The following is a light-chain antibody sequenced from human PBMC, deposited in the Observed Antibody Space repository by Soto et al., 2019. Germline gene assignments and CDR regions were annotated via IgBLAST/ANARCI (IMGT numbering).Light chain of an antibody. CDR2: EVS. J-gene: IGLJ1*01. V-gene: IGLV2-14*01. CDR1: SSDIGTYNY. CDR3: NSYTSSSTLYV. Sequence: QSALTQPASVSGSPGQSITISCTGTSSDIGTYNYVSWYQQHPGKAPKLMLYEVSNRPSGVSNRFFGSTSGNTASLTISGLQAEDEADYFCNSYTSSSTLYVFGTGTKLTVL.